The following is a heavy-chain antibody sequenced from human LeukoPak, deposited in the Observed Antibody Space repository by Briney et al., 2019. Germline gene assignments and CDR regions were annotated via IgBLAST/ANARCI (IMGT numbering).Heavy chain of an antibody. CDR1: GFTFSGSY. CDR3: ARDLGYCTGGVCYTDAFDI. Sequence: GGSLRLSCAVSGFTFSGSYMSWVRQAPGKGLEWVSRINSDGSSTSYADSVKGRFTISRDNAKNTLYLQMNSLRAEDTAVYYCARDLGYCTGGVCYTDAFDIWGQGTMVTVSS. V-gene: IGHV3-74*01. J-gene: IGHJ3*02. CDR2: INSDGSST. D-gene: IGHD2-8*02.